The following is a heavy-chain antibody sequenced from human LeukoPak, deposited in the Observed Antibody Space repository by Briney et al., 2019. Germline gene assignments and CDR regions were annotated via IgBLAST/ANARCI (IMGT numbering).Heavy chain of an antibody. CDR3: ARNSYYDNSGEGAFDI. D-gene: IGHD3-22*01. CDR1: GASVSSIGYS. CDR2: IYQSGSA. Sequence: SQTLSLTCGVSGASVSSIGYSWSWIRQPPGRGLEWIGYIYQSGSASYNPSLQSRVTISIDKSKNQFSLNLNSVTAADTAVYCCARNSYYDNSGEGAFDIWGQGTMVTVSS. J-gene: IGHJ3*02. V-gene: IGHV4-30-2*01.